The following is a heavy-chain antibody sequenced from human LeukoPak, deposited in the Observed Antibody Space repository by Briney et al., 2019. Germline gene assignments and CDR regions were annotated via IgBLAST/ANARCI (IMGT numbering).Heavy chain of an antibody. J-gene: IGHJ6*02. V-gene: IGHV4-59*01. D-gene: IGHD6-13*01. CDR3: ARGAADSPYYYYYYGMDV. CDR2: IYYSVST. CDR1: GGSIISYY. Sequence: SETQSVTCTVPGGSIISYYWSWIRQPPGEGRWWMWYIYYSVSTNYNPSLKSRVTISVDTSKNQFSLKLSSVTAADTAVYYCARGAADSPYYYYYYGMDVWGQGTTVTVSS.